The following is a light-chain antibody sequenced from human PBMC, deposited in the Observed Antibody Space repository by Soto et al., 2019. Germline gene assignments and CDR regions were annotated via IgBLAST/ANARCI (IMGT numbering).Light chain of an antibody. V-gene: IGKV3-15*01. J-gene: IGKJ1*01. CDR2: GAS. CDR1: QSVINN. Sequence: EIVMTQSPVTLSVSPGERATLSCRASQSVINNLAWYQQKPGQAPRLLIYGASTSATGIPDRFSGSGSGTEFTLTISYLQSEDSAVYYCQQYGGSPRTFGQGTKVDI. CDR3: QQYGGSPRT.